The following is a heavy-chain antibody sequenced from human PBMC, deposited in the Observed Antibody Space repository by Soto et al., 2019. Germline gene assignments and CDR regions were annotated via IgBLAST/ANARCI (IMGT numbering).Heavy chain of an antibody. Sequence: SGPKLVNPTQTLTLTRTFSGVSLSTSGEGVGWIRQTPGKALEWLALIYWDDDKRYSPSLKSRLTITKDTSKNQVVLTMANMDPVDTATYYCAHIPDYDIVTGYLDYWGQGTLVTVSS. CDR2: IYWDDDK. CDR1: GVSLSTSGEG. D-gene: IGHD3-9*01. CDR3: AHIPDYDIVTGYLDY. V-gene: IGHV2-5*02. J-gene: IGHJ4*02.